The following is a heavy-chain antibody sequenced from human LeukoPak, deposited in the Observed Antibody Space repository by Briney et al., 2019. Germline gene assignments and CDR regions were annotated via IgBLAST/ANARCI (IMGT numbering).Heavy chain of an antibody. CDR3: ARGYCSGGSCYSVENWFDP. D-gene: IGHD2-15*01. Sequence: DSVKVSCKAAGYAFTGYYMFWVRQAPGQGLELMGRINPNSGGTNYAQKFQGRVTMTRDTSISTAYMELSRLRSDDTAVYYCARGYCSGGSCYSVENWFDPWGQGTLVTVSS. J-gene: IGHJ5*02. CDR2: INPNSGGT. CDR1: GYAFTGYY. V-gene: IGHV1-2*06.